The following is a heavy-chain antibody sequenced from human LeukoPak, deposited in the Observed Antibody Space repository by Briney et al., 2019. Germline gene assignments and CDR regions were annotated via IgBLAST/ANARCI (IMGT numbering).Heavy chain of an antibody. J-gene: IGHJ4*02. V-gene: IGHV4-34*01. CDR2: IYHSGDT. Sequence: SETLSLTCAVYGGSFSGYYWSWIRQPPGKGLEWIVYIYHSGDTYYNPSLKSRLTISVDKSKNQFSLKLSSVTAADTAVYYCARLYSKSGYYFDYWGQGTLVIVSS. CDR3: ARLYSKSGYYFDY. D-gene: IGHD4-11*01. CDR1: GGSFSGYY.